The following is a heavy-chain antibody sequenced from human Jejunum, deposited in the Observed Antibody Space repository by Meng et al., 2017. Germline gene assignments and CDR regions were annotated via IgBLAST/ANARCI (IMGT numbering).Heavy chain of an antibody. J-gene: IGHJ5*02. CDR3: AHRLAYSTNYNVGWFDP. V-gene: IGHV2-5*02. CDR2: IYWDNDK. D-gene: IGHD6-13*01. CDR1: GFSLNTRGVG. Sequence: TLKEYAPLLKKPTQTHTLTCNFSGFSLNTRGVGVGWIPQPPGKALECLALIYWDNDKRYNPSLKNRLTITKDTSRNQVVLTMTNMDPVDTATYFCAHRLAYSTNYNVGWFDPWGQGTLVTVFS.